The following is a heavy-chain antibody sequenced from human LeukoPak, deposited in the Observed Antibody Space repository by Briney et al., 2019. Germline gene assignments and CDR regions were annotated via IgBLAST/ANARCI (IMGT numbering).Heavy chain of an antibody. CDR1: GFTFSSYG. J-gene: IGHJ6*02. CDR3: AKDPEYCSSTSCSTTYYYGMDV. Sequence: GGSLRLSCAASGFTFSSYGMHWVRQAPGKGLEWVAAISYDGSNKYYADSVKGRFTISRDNSKNTLYLQMNSLRAEDTAVYYCAKDPEYCSSTSCSTTYYYGMDVWGQGTTVTVSS. D-gene: IGHD2-2*02. V-gene: IGHV3-30*18. CDR2: ISYDGSNK.